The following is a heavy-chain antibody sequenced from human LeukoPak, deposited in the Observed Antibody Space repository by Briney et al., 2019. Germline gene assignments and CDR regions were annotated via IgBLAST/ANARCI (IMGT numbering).Heavy chain of an antibody. CDR1: GFTFSTYS. D-gene: IGHD1-26*01. J-gene: IGHJ5*02. V-gene: IGHV3-21*01. CDR3: ARDAGGRTQREGWFDP. CDR2: ISSGGMWI. Sequence: GGSLRLSCAASGFTFSTYSMNWVRQAPGEGLEWLSSISSGGMWIYYTDSLKGRFTISRDNAKNSLYLQMKSLRVEDTGVYYCARDAGGRTQREGWFDPWGQGTLVTVSS.